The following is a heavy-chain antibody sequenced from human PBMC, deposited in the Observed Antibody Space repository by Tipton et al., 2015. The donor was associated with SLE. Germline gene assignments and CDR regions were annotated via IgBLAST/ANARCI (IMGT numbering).Heavy chain of an antibody. CDR2: ITNSGSP. V-gene: IGHV4-34*01. Sequence: TLSLTCALSGGSFSGYHWSWMRQSPGKGLEWIGEITNSGSPNYNPSLKSRVTISVDTSKSQLSLKLSSVTAADTAVYYCARRHYSGPFDSWGQGTLVTVSS. D-gene: IGHD5-12*01. J-gene: IGHJ4*02. CDR1: GGSFSGYH. CDR3: ARRHYSGPFDS.